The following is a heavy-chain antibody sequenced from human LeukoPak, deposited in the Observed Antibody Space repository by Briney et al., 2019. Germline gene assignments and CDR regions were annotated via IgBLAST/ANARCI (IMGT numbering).Heavy chain of an antibody. Sequence: GGSLRLSCAASGFTFSSYAMHWVRQAPGKGLEWVAVISYDGSNKYYADSVKGRFTISRDNSKNTLYLQMNSLRAEGTAVYYCARETAMVTSSFDYWGQGTLVTVSS. CDR1: GFTFSSYA. CDR3: ARETAMVTSSFDY. D-gene: IGHD5-18*01. CDR2: ISYDGSNK. V-gene: IGHV3-30-3*01. J-gene: IGHJ4*02.